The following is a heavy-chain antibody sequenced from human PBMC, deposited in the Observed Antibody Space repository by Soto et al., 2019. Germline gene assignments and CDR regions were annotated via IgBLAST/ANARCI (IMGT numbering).Heavy chain of an antibody. CDR1: GGSISSGGYS. CDR3: ERLIERTWFDP. D-gene: IGHD1-1*01. Sequence: SETLSLTCAVSGGSISSGGYSWSWIRQPPGKGLEWIGYIYHSGSTYYNPSLKSRVTISVDRSKNQFSLKLSSVTAADTAVYYCERLIERTWFDPWGQGTLVTVSS. J-gene: IGHJ5*02. V-gene: IGHV4-30-2*01. CDR2: IYHSGST.